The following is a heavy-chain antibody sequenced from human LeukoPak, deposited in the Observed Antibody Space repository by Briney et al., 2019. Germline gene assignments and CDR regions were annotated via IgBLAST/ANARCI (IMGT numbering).Heavy chain of an antibody. CDR3: AREQGANYDILTGSLDY. CDR1: GFTFSSYG. J-gene: IGHJ4*02. Sequence: GGSLRLSCAASGFTFSSYGMHWVRQAPGKGLEWVAVIWYDGSNKYYADSVKGRFTISRDNSKNTLYLQMNSLRAEDTAVCYCAREQGANYDILTGSLDYWGQGTLITVSS. D-gene: IGHD3-9*01. CDR2: IWYDGSNK. V-gene: IGHV3-33*01.